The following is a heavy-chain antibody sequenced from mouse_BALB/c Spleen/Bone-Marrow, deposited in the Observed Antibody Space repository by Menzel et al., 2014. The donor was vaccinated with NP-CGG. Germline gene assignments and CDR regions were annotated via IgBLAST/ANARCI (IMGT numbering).Heavy chain of an antibody. Sequence: VMLVESGAELTKPGASVTMSCKASGYTFTNCWIHWIKQRPGQGLEWIGYINPGTGYTDYNPNFKDKATLTADKSSITAYMQLSSLTSEDSSVYYCARETGTYVMDYWGQGTSVTVAS. D-gene: IGHD4-1*01. CDR2: INPGTGYT. CDR3: ARETGTYVMDY. CDR1: GYTFTNCW. J-gene: IGHJ4*01. V-gene: IGHV1-7*01.